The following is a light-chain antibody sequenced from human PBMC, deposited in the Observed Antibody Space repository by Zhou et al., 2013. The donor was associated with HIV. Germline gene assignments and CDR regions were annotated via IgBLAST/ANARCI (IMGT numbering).Light chain of an antibody. CDR3: QQRNTWPLT. CDR1: QSVNNY. J-gene: IGKJ4*01. Sequence: EIMLTQSPATLSLSPGDRATLSCRASQSVNNYLAWYQQKDGQAPRLLIYQTSTRATGIPARFSGSGSGTDFTLTISSLEPEDFAVYYCQQRNTWPLTFGGGTKVEIK. V-gene: IGKV3-11*01. CDR2: QTS.